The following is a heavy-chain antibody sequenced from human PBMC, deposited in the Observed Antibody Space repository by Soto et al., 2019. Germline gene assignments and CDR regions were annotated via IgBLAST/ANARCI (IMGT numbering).Heavy chain of an antibody. Sequence: GESLKISCKGSGDTFTSHWIAWVRQMSGRGLELMGLIYPADSDTRYSPSFEGQVTISVDKSISTAYLQWSSLKASDTAMYYCVRPQAKELGTIRGAFDIWGRGTKVTVS. CDR2: IYPADSDT. CDR1: GDTFTSHW. D-gene: IGHD3-10*01. J-gene: IGHJ3*02. CDR3: VRPQAKELGTIRGAFDI. V-gene: IGHV5-51*01.